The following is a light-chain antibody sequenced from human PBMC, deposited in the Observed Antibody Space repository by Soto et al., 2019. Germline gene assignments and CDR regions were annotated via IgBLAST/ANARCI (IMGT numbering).Light chain of an antibody. CDR3: ATWDITLTAGV. J-gene: IGLJ3*02. CDR2: ETD. Sequence: QSVLTQPPSVSAASGQKVTISCSGGRSNIGNDYVAWYLQLPGAAPKLLIYETDKRPSGIPDRFSGSKSGTSATLGINGLQTGDEADYYCATWDITLTAGVFGGGTKLTV. CDR1: RSNIGNDY. V-gene: IGLV1-51*01.